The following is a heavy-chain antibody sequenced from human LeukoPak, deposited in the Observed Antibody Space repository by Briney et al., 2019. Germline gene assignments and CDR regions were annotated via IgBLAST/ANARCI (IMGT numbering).Heavy chain of an antibody. J-gene: IGHJ4*02. CDR1: GFTFSSYW. CDR3: ARDQGYYYDSSGYYDY. CDR2: IYYSGST. V-gene: IGHV4-39*07. Sequence: GSLRLSCAASGFTFSSYWMSWVRQAPGKGLEWIGSIYYSGSTYYNPSLKSRVTISVDTSKNQFSLKLSSVTAADTAVYYCARDQGYYYDSSGYYDYWGQGTLVTVSS. D-gene: IGHD3-22*01.